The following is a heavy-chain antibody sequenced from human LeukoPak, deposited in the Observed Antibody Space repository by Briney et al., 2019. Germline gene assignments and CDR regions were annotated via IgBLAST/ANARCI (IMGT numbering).Heavy chain of an antibody. J-gene: IGHJ4*02. CDR1: GGNITNYA. Sequence: SVKVSCKAPGGNITNYAISWVRQAPGQGLEWMGGIIPLFGTGNYAQKFQGRITITADESTSTAYMELRSLRYEDTAVYYCARVYDETGYLYYFDSWGQGTLVTVSS. CDR2: IIPLFGTG. V-gene: IGHV1-69*13. CDR3: ARVYDETGYLYYFDS. D-gene: IGHD3-9*01.